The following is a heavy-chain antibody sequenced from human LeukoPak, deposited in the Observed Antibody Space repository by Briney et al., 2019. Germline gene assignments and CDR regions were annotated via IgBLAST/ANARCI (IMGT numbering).Heavy chain of an antibody. J-gene: IGHJ5*02. V-gene: IGHV4-30-4*01. CDR1: GGSISSGDYY. CDR2: IYYSGST. CDR3: ARGRFDFGDFWSGLNWFDP. Sequence: PSETLSLTCTVSGGSISSGDYYWSWIRQPPGTGLEWIGYIYYSGSTYYNPSLKSRVTISVDTSKNQFSLKLSSVTAADTAVYYCARGRFDFGDFWSGLNWFDPWGQGTLVTVSS. D-gene: IGHD3-3*01.